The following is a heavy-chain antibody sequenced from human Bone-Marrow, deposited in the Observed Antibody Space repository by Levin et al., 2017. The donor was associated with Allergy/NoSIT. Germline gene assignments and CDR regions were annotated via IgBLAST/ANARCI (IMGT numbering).Heavy chain of an antibody. CDR3: TRDRGEWGQFYFDY. V-gene: IGHV3-33*01. J-gene: IGHJ4*02. Sequence: GESLKISCAASGFTFSAFGMHWVRQPPGRGLEWVAVISYDGGHKFYADSVKGRFTISRDNSKNTHYLQMNSLRAEDTAVYYCTRDRGEWGQFYFDYWGQGILVTVS. D-gene: IGHD1-26*01. CDR2: ISYDGGHK. CDR1: GFTFSAFG.